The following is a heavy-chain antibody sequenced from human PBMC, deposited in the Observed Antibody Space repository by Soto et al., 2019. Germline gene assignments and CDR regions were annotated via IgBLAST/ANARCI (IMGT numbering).Heavy chain of an antibody. CDR3: AHSTTYYDILDY. Sequence: QITLKESGPTLVKPTQTLTLTCTFSGFSLSTSGVGVGWIRQPPGKALEWLALIYWDDDKRYSPSLKSRLTITKDNSQNQVVLTMTNMDPVDTATYYCAHSTTYYDILDYWGQGTLVTVSS. D-gene: IGHD3-9*01. CDR2: IYWDDDK. CDR1: GFSLSTSGVG. J-gene: IGHJ4*02. V-gene: IGHV2-5*02.